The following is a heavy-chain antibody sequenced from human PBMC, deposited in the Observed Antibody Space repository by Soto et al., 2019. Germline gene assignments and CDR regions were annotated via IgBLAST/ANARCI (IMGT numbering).Heavy chain of an antibody. V-gene: IGHV3-9*01. J-gene: IGHJ4*02. CDR1: GFTFDDYA. CDR2: INWNSDAI. Sequence: GGSLRLSCAASGFTFDDYAMHWVRQAPGKGLEWVSGINWNSDAIGYADSVKGRFTVSRDNAKGSLLLQMSSLRAEDTAVYFCAMSNSNDLYYHFESWGQGTPVTVSS. CDR3: AMSNSNDLYYHFES. D-gene: IGHD3-22*01.